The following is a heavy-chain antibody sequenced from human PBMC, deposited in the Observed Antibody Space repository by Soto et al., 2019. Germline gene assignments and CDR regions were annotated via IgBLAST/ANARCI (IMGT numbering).Heavy chain of an antibody. CDR2: IYHTGTT. D-gene: IGHD3-22*01. Sequence: SETLSLTCTVSGGSINSGGYSWTWIRQPPGKGLEWIGFIYHTGTTYYNPSLKSRVTISVDRSKNQFSLKLNSVTAADTAVYFFARGVNYYDSSGSSWFDPWGQGALVTVSS. J-gene: IGHJ5*02. V-gene: IGHV4-30-2*01. CDR3: ARGVNYYDSSGSSWFDP. CDR1: GGSINSGGYS.